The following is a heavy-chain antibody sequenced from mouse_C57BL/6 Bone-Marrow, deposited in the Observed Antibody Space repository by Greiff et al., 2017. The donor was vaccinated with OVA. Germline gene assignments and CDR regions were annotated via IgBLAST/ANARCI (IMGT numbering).Heavy chain of an antibody. CDR1: GFSLTSYG. J-gene: IGHJ4*01. Sequence: VMLVESGPGLVQPSQSLSITCTVSGFSLTSYGVHWVRQSPGKGLEWLGAIWSGGSTDYNAAFISRLSISKDNSKSQVFFKMNSLQADDTAIYYCARKGAVVARDYAMDYWGQGTSVTVSS. CDR3: ARKGAVVARDYAMDY. CDR2: IWSGGST. D-gene: IGHD1-1*01. V-gene: IGHV2-2*01.